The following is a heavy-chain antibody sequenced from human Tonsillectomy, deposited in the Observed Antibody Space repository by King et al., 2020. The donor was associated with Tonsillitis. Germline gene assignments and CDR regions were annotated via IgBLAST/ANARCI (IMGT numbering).Heavy chain of an antibody. D-gene: IGHD1-1*01. J-gene: IGHJ4*02. CDR3: ASRAYDGIDY. CDR2: IYSSGVT. CDR1: GDSISGGGYY. V-gene: IGHV4-61*02. Sequence: HVQLQESGPGLVKPSQTLSLTCTVSGDSISGGGYYWRWIRQPAGKGLEWIGRIYSSGVTEFSPSLKSRVTMSVDTSKNQFSLELNSMTAADTAVYFCASRAYDGIDYWGQGTLVTVSS.